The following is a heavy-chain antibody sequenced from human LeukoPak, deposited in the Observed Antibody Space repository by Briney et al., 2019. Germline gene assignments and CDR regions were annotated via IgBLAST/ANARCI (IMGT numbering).Heavy chain of an antibody. V-gene: IGHV4-59*01. CDR1: GGSISSYY. J-gene: IGHJ4*02. CDR3: ARGAVAGTGLFDY. Sequence: PSETLSLTCTVSGGSISSYYWSWIRQPPGKGLEWIGYIYYSGSTNYNPSLKSRVTISVDTSKNQVSLKLSSVTAADTAVYYCARGAVAGTGLFDYWGQGTLVTVSS. D-gene: IGHD6-19*01. CDR2: IYYSGST.